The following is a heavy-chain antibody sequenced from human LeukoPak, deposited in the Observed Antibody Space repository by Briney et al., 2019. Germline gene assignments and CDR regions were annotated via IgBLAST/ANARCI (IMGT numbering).Heavy chain of an antibody. Sequence: SETLSLTCIVSGGSTSSYYWSWIRQPPGKGLEWIGYISYSGSTNYNPSLKSRVTISVDTSKTQFSLKLSSVTAADTAVYYCARGGSGYDSFDYWGQGTLVTVSS. CDR3: ARGGSGYDSFDY. J-gene: IGHJ4*02. D-gene: IGHD5-12*01. CDR2: ISYSGST. CDR1: GGSTSSYY. V-gene: IGHV4-59*01.